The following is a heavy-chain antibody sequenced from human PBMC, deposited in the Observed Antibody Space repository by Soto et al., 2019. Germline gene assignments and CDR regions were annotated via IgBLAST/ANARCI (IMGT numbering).Heavy chain of an antibody. V-gene: IGHV4-34*01. J-gene: IGHJ4*02. D-gene: IGHD3-3*01. CDR3: ARVNFGGLDY. CDR2: INHSGST. Sequence: QVQLQQWGAGLLKPSETLSLTCAVYGGSFSGYYWSWIRQPPGKGLEWIGEINHSGSTNYNPSLKSRVTISVDTSKNQFSLKLSSVTAADTAVYYCARVNFGGLDYWGQGTLVTVSS. CDR1: GGSFSGYY.